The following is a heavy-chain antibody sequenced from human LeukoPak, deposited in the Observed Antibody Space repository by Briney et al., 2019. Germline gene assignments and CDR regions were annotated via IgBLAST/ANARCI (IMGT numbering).Heavy chain of an antibody. CDR1: GFTFSSYS. J-gene: IGHJ4*02. CDR2: ISSSSSYI. Sequence: GGSLRLSCAASGFTFSSYSMNWVRQAPGKGLEWVSSISSSSSYIYYADSVKGRFTISRDNAKNSLYLQMNSLRAEDTAVYYCARDHIRGSGYYKWWGQGTLVTVSS. D-gene: IGHD3-22*01. CDR3: ARDHIRGSGYYKW. V-gene: IGHV3-21*01.